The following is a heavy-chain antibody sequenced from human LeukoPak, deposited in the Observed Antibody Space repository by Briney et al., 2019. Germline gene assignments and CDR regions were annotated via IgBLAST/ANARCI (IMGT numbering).Heavy chain of an antibody. V-gene: IGHV3-21*01. J-gene: IGHJ5*02. D-gene: IGHD6-19*01. Sequence: GGSLRLSCAASGFTFSSYSMNWVRQAPGKGLEWVSSISTSSIYIYYTDSVKGRFTISRDNAKNSLYLQMNSLRAEDTAVYYCARARYGSGWSHWFDPWGQGTLVTVSS. CDR3: ARARYGSGWSHWFDP. CDR1: GFTFSSYS. CDR2: ISTSSIYI.